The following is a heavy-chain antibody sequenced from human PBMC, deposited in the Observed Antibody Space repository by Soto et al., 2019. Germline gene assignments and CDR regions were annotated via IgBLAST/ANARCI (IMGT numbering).Heavy chain of an antibody. CDR2: ISSSGSTI. Sequence: QVQLVESGGGLVKPGGSLRLSCAASGFTCSDYYMSLIRQAARKGLAWVSYISSSGSTIYYADSVKGRFSISRDTPKNSLYLQLNSLRAEDTAVDYCARDRYYDILAGSDPFDLWGKATMGTFAS. V-gene: IGHV3-11*01. CDR1: GFTCSDYY. D-gene: IGHD3-9*01. CDR3: ARDRYYDILAGSDPFDL. J-gene: IGHJ3*01.